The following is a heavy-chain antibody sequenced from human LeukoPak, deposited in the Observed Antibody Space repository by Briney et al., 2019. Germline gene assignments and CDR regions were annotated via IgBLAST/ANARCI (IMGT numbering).Heavy chain of an antibody. CDR3: ARPTYDSSGYYSFQFPV. V-gene: IGHV1-18*01. Sequence: ASVKVSCKASGYTFTSYGISWVRQAPGQGLEWRGWISAYNGNTNYAQKLQGRVTMTTDTSTSTAYMELRSLRSDDTAVYYCARPTYDSSGYYSFQFPVWGQGTLVTVSS. D-gene: IGHD3-22*01. CDR2: ISAYNGNT. J-gene: IGHJ4*02. CDR1: GYTFTSYG.